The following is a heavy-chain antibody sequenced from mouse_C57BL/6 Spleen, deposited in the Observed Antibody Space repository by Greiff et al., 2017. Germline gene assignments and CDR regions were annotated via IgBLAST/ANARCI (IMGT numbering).Heavy chain of an antibody. CDR2: IYPGDGDT. CDR3: ARCGYYGSSPRYFDV. Sequence: AQLQQSGPELVKPGASVKISCKASGYAFSSSWMNWVKQRPGKGLEWIGRIYPGDGDTNYNGKFKGKATLTADKSSSTAYMQLSSLTSEDSAVYFCARCGYYGSSPRYFDVWGTGTTVTVSS. J-gene: IGHJ1*03. V-gene: IGHV1-82*01. D-gene: IGHD1-1*01. CDR1: GYAFSSSW.